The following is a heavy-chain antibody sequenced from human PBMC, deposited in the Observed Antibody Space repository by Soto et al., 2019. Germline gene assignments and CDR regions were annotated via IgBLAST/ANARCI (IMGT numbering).Heavy chain of an antibody. J-gene: IGHJ3*02. Sequence: ASVKVSCKASGYTFTSYGISWVRQAPGQGLEWMGWISAYNGNTNYAQKLQGRVTMTTDTSTSTAYMELRSLRSDDTAVYYCARVQAFTYYDFWSGYSNDAFAIWGQGTMVTVSS. CDR1: GYTFTSYG. CDR2: ISAYNGNT. D-gene: IGHD3-3*01. CDR3: ARVQAFTYYDFWSGYSNDAFAI. V-gene: IGHV1-18*01.